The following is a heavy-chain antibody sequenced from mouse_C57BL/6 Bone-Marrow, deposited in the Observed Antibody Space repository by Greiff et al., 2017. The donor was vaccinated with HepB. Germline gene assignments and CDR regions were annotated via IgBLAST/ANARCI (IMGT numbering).Heavy chain of an antibody. CDR1: GFTFSSYA. Sequence: EVKLMESGEGLVKPGGSLKLSCAASGFTFSSYAMSWVRQTPEKGLEWVAYISSGGDYIYYADTVKGRFTISRDNARNTLYLQMSSLKSEDTAMYYCTRDRNWFAYWGQGTLVTVSA. J-gene: IGHJ3*01. CDR3: TRDRNWFAY. V-gene: IGHV5-9-1*02. CDR2: ISSGGDYI.